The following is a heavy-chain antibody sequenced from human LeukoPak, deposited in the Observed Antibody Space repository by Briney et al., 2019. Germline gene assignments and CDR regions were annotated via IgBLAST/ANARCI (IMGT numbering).Heavy chain of an antibody. D-gene: IGHD3-16*01. CDR2: IYYSGST. V-gene: IGHV4-59*08. J-gene: IGHJ4*02. CDR3: ARAHIIWGALDY. CDR1: GGSISSYY. Sequence: SETLSLTCTVSGGSISSYYWSWIRQPPGKGLEWIGYIYYSGSTNYNPSLKSRVTISVDTSKNQFSLKLSSVTAADTAVYYCARAHIIWGALDYWGQGTLVTVSS.